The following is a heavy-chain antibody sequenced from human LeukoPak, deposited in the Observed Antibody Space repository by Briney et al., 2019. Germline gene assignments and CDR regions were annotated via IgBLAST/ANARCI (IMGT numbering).Heavy chain of an antibody. V-gene: IGHV4-59*01. CDR3: ARDAVINDFWSPYYYYGMDV. D-gene: IGHD3-3*01. Sequence: SETLSLTCTVSGGSFSSYYWSWIRQPPGKGLEWIGYIYYSGSTNYNPSLKSRVTISVDTSKNQFSLKLSSVTAADTAVYYCARDAVINDFWSPYYYYGMDVWGQGTTVTVSS. J-gene: IGHJ6*02. CDR2: IYYSGST. CDR1: GGSFSSYY.